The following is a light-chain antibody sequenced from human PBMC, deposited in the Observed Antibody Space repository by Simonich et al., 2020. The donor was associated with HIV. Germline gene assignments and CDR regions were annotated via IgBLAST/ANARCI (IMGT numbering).Light chain of an antibody. V-gene: IGKV3-15*01. CDR2: GAS. Sequence: EIVMTKSQATLSVSPGERATLSCRASQRVANNLAWYQQKPGHAPRLLIYGASSRANGIPARFSGSGTGTEFTLTITSLQSEDFALYSCQQYNKWPLTFGGGTKVEIK. CDR1: QRVANN. J-gene: IGKJ4*01. CDR3: QQYNKWPLT.